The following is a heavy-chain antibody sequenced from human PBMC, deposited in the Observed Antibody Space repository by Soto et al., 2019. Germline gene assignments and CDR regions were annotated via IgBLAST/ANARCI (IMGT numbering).Heavy chain of an antibody. V-gene: IGHV4-30-2*01. Sequence: QLQLQESGSGLVKPSQTLSLTCAVSGGSISSGGYSWSWIRQPPGKGLEWIGYIYHSGSTYYHPYLKTRASTSVDRSKIQFSMKLSSESAAATVVSYYARYPSPWGQGTLVTVSS. CDR3: ARYPSP. J-gene: IGHJ5*02. CDR2: IYHSGST. CDR1: GGSISSGGYS.